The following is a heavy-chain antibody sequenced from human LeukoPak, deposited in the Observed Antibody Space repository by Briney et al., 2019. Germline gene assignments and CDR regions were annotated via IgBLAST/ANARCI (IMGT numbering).Heavy chain of an antibody. Sequence: ASVKVSCKASGYTFTGYYMHWVRQAPGQGLEWMGWINPNSGGTNYAQKFQGRVTMTRDTSISTAYKELSRLRSDDTAVYYCARPPVGASQVLRYWGQGTLVTVSS. D-gene: IGHD1-26*01. CDR2: INPNSGGT. CDR3: ARPPVGASQVLRY. J-gene: IGHJ4*02. V-gene: IGHV1-2*02. CDR1: GYTFTGYY.